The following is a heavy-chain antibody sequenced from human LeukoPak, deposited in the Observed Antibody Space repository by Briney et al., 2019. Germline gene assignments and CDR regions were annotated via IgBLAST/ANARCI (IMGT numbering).Heavy chain of an antibody. V-gene: IGHV1-46*01. CDR3: ASSSRAGWLLYHYAFDY. J-gene: IGHJ4*02. CDR2: INPSGGST. Sequence: ASVKVSCKASGYTFTSYYMYWVRQAPGQGLEWMGIINPSGGSTRYAQKFQGRVTMTRDTSTSTVYMELSSLRSEDTAVYYCASSSRAGWLLYHYAFDYWGQGTLVTVSS. CDR1: GYTFTSYY. D-gene: IGHD3-3*01.